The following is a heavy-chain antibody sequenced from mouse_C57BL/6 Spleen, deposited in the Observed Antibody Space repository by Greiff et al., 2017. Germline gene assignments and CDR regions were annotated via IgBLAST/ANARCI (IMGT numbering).Heavy chain of an antibody. CDR3: ARIVLGGVFDY. V-gene: IGHV8-8*01. CDR1: GFSLSTFGMG. D-gene: IGHD4-1*01. Sequence: LQQSGPGILQPSQTLSLTCSFSGFSLSTFGMGVGWIRQPSGKGLEWLGHICCDDDNYYNPALKSGITISKDTSNNQVFHKIANMDTADTATYYCARIVLGGVFDYWGQGTTLTVSS. J-gene: IGHJ2*01. CDR2: ICCDDDN.